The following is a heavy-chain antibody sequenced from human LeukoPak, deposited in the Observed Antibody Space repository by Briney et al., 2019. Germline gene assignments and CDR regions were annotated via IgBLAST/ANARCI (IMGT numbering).Heavy chain of an antibody. D-gene: IGHD5-24*01. CDR2: IYYSGST. Sequence: SETLSLTCTVSGGSISSHYWSWIRQPPGKGLEWIGYIYYSGSTNYNPSLKSRVTISVDTSKNQFSLKLSSVTAADTAVYYCARDGEKFDAFDIWGRGTMVTVSS. J-gene: IGHJ3*02. CDR3: ARDGEKFDAFDI. V-gene: IGHV4-59*11. CDR1: GGSISSHY.